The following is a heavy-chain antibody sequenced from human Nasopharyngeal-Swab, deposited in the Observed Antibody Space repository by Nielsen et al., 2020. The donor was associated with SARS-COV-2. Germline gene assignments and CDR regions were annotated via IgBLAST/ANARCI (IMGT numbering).Heavy chain of an antibody. CDR2: IKEDGSEK. CDR3: ARDYTRFDY. CDR1: GFTFSSHW. V-gene: IGHV3-7*05. Sequence: GESLKISCAASGFTFSSHWMSWVRQAPGKGLEWVAYIKEDGSEKYFVDSVKGRFTISRDNAKNSLYLQMNSLRAEDTAVYYCARDYTRFDYWGQGTLVTVSS. D-gene: IGHD3-16*01. J-gene: IGHJ4*02.